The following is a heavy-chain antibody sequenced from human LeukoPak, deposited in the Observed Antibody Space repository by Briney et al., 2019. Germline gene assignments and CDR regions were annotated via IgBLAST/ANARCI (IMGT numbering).Heavy chain of an antibody. CDR3: ARAYGDHQYYFDY. Sequence: PSETLSLTCTVSGGSISSYYWSWIRQPPGKGLEWIGYIYYSGSTNYNPSLKSRVTISVDTSKNQFSLKLSSVTAADTAVYYCARAYGDHQYYFDYWGQGTLVTVSS. CDR1: GGSISSYY. J-gene: IGHJ4*02. CDR2: IYYSGST. D-gene: IGHD4-17*01. V-gene: IGHV4-59*01.